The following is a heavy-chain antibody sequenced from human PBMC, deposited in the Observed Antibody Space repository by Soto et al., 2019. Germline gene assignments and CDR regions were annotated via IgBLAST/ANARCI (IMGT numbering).Heavy chain of an antibody. CDR3: AREFWSGPFDY. CDR2: IWDDGTNN. D-gene: IGHD3-3*01. V-gene: IGHV3-33*01. CDR1: GFTFSSYG. J-gene: IGHJ4*02. Sequence: QLVESGGGVVQPGRSLRLSCAASGFTFSSYGMHWVRQAPGMGLEWVAVIWDDGTNNYYADSVKGRFTISRDNSKNTLYLQMNSLRAEDTAVYYCAREFWSGPFDYWGQGTLVTVSS.